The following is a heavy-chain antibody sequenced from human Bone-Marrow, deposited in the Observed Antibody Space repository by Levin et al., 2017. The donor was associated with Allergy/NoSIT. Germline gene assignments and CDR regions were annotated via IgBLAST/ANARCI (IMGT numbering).Heavy chain of an antibody. D-gene: IGHD6-13*01. J-gene: IGHJ4*02. CDR2: ISSDGSNG. CDR3: ARDTYVSSWNPFSY. V-gene: IGHV3-30-3*01. CDR1: GFTFSTYA. Sequence: GGSLRLSCAASGFTFSTYAMDWVRQAPGKGLEWVAVISSDGSNGYYADSVKGRFTVSRDNSMNTLYLQMNSLKNEDTAVYYCARDTYVSSWNPFSYWGQGTLVTVSS.